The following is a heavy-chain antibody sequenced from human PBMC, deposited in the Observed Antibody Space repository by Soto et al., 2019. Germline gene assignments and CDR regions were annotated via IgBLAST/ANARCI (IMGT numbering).Heavy chain of an antibody. CDR1: GGSISSGGYY. J-gene: IGHJ4*02. Sequence: QVQLQESGPGLVKPSQTLSLTCTVSGGSISSGGYYWCWIRPHPGKGLEWIVYLYYTGSTYYNPSLKSRFTISVDTSKNQFSLKLSSVTAADTAVYYWATLYMVRGVRTFDYWGQGTLGTVSS. V-gene: IGHV4-31*03. CDR2: LYYTGST. CDR3: ATLYMVRGVRTFDY. D-gene: IGHD3-10*01.